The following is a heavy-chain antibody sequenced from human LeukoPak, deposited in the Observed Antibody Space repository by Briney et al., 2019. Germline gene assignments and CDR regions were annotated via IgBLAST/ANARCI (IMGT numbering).Heavy chain of an antibody. Sequence: ASVTVSFKASGYTFTSYDINWVRQATGQGLEWMGWMNPNTGNTGSAQKFQGRVTMTRDTSISTAYMELSSLRSEDTAVYYCARGLTYYYGSGSYRDYWGQGTLVTVSS. CDR3: ARGLTYYYGSGSYRDY. CDR2: MNPNTGNT. J-gene: IGHJ4*02. V-gene: IGHV1-8*01. CDR1: GYTFTSYD. D-gene: IGHD3-10*01.